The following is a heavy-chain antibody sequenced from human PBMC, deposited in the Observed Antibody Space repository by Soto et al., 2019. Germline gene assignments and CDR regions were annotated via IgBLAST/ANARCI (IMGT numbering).Heavy chain of an antibody. CDR3: AKAPRSGIAPPFDY. J-gene: IGHJ4*02. D-gene: IGHD6-13*01. Sequence: GGSLRLSCAASGFTFSSYAMSWVRQAPGKGLEWVSAISGSGGSTYYADSVKGRLTISRDNSKNTLYLQMNSLRAEDTAVYYCAKAPRSGIAPPFDYWGQGTQVTVSS. CDR1: GFTFSSYA. CDR2: ISGSGGST. V-gene: IGHV3-23*01.